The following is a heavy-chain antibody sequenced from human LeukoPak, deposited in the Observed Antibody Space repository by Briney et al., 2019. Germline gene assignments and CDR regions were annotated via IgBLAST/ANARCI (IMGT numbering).Heavy chain of an antibody. D-gene: IGHD3-22*01. CDR3: ARESSSGFDY. CDR2: ISNSGGST. Sequence: GGSLRLSCAASGFTFSSYAMSWVRQAPGKGLEWVSGISNSGGSTYYADSVKGRFTISRDNAKNSLYLQMNTLRAEDTAVYYCARESSSGFDYRGQGTLATVSS. V-gene: IGHV3-23*01. CDR1: GFTFSSYA. J-gene: IGHJ4*02.